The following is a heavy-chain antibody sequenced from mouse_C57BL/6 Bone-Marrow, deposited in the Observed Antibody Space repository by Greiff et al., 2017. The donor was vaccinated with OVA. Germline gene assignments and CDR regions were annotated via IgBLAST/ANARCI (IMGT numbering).Heavy chain of an antibody. D-gene: IGHD2-1*01. J-gene: IGHJ1*03. CDR2: ISYDGSN. CDR3: ARALYGNWKYFDV. V-gene: IGHV3-6*01. CDR1: GYSITSGYS. Sequence: EVKLLESGPGLVKPSQSLSLTCSVTGYSITSGYSWNWIRQFPGNKLEWMGYISYDGSNNYNPSLKNRISITRDTSKNQFFLKLNSVTTEDTATYYCARALYGNWKYFDVWGTGTTVTVSS.